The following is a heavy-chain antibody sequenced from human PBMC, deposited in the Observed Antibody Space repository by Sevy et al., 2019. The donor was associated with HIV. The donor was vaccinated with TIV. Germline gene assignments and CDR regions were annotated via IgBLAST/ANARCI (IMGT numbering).Heavy chain of an antibody. CDR1: GFTFTNAW. J-gene: IGHJ4*02. CDR3: TTDREYGDYKGGFDY. CDR2: IRSNIDGGTR. D-gene: IGHD4-17*01. V-gene: IGHV3-15*01. Sequence: GGSLRLSCAASGFTFTNAWMGWVRQAPGKGLEWVGRIRSNIDGGTRDYAAPLKGRFTISRDDSKNTIYLQMNILKSADKAVYYCTTDREYGDYKGGFDYWGQGTLVTVSS.